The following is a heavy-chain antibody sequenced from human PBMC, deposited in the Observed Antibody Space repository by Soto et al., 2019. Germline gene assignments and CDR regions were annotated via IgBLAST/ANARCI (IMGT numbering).Heavy chain of an antibody. Sequence: QVQLVESGGGVVQPGRSLRLSCAASGFTFSSYGMHWVRQAPGKGLEWVAVIWYDGSNKYYADSVKGRFTISRDNSKNTLYLQMNSLRAEDTAVYYCARGPYCISTSCYDYYYYGRDVWGQGTTVTGSS. CDR1: GFTFSSYG. J-gene: IGHJ6*02. CDR2: IWYDGSNK. CDR3: ARGPYCISTSCYDYYYYGRDV. D-gene: IGHD2-2*01. V-gene: IGHV3-33*01.